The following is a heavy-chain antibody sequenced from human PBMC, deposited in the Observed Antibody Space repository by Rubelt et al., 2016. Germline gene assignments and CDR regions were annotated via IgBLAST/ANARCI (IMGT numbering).Heavy chain of an antibody. CDR1: GFTFSSYW. V-gene: IGHV3-15*07. CDR3: TTENWGSCD. Sequence: EVQLVESGGGLVQPGGSLRLSCAASGFTFSSYWMHWVRQAPGKGLEWVGRIKSKTDGGATDYAAPVKGRFTMSRDDSENTLYLQMNSLKTEDTAVYYCTTENWGSCDWGQGTLVTVSS. J-gene: IGHJ4*02. CDR2: IKSKTDGGAT. D-gene: IGHD7-27*01.